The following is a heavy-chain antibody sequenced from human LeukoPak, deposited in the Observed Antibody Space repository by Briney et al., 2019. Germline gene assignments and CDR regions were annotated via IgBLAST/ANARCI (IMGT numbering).Heavy chain of an antibody. Sequence: GGSLRLSCAASGFTFTSYAMSWVRQAPGKGLEWVSAVSDSGGSTYYADSVKGRFTISRDNSKNTLYLQMSSLRAEDTAVYYCAKDERNWNYNLASQTYDWGQGTLVTVSS. CDR2: VSDSGGST. V-gene: IGHV3-23*01. CDR1: GFTFTSYA. CDR3: AKDERNWNYNLASQTYD. J-gene: IGHJ4*02. D-gene: IGHD1-7*01.